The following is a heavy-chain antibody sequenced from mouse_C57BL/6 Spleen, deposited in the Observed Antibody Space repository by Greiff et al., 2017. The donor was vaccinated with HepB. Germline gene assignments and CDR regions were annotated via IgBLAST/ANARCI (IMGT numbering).Heavy chain of an antibody. D-gene: IGHD3-2*02. CDR3: ARETAQALAY. J-gene: IGHJ3*01. CDR1: GYTFTSYW. V-gene: IGHV1-55*01. CDR2: IYPGSGST. Sequence: QVQLQQPGAELVKPGASVKMSCKASGYTFTSYWITWVKQRPGQGLEWIGDIYPGSGSTNFIEKFKSKATLTVDTSSSTADMQLSSLTSEDSAVYYCARETAQALAYWGQGTLVTVSA.